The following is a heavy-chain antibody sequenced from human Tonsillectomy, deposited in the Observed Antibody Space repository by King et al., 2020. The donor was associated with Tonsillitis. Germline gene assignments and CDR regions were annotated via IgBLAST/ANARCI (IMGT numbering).Heavy chain of an antibody. D-gene: IGHD3-10*01. CDR1: GFTFISYG. J-gene: IGHJ4*02. Sequence: QLVQSGGGVVQPGRSLRLSCAASGFTFISYGMHWVRQAPGKGLEWVAVIWYDGSNTYYADSVKGRFTISRDNSKNTLYLQMNSLRVEDTAVYYCARLKYGSRRGFDYWGQGTLVTVSS. V-gene: IGHV3-33*01. CDR2: IWYDGSNT. CDR3: ARLKYGSRRGFDY.